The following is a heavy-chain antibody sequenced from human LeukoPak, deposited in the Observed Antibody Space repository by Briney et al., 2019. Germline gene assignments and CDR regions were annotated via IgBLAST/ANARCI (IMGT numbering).Heavy chain of an antibody. V-gene: IGHV3-23*01. CDR1: GFTFSSYA. J-gene: IGHJ4*02. D-gene: IGHD3-22*01. Sequence: PGGSLRLSCAASGFTFSSYAMSWVRQAPGKGLEWVSAISGSGGSTYYADSVKGRFTISRDNSKNTLYLQMNSLRAEDTAVYYCAKVVPTITMIVEVIKNYFDYWGQGTLVTVSS. CDR2: ISGSGGST. CDR3: AKVVPTITMIVEVIKNYFDY.